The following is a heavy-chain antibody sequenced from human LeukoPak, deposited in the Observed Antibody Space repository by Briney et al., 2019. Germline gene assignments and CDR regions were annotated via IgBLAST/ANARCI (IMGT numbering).Heavy chain of an antibody. J-gene: IGHJ4*02. V-gene: IGHV3-21*01. Sequence: GGSLRLSCAAFGFTFSGYSMDWVRQAPGKGLEWVSSISSSSSYIYYADSVKGRFTISRDNAKNSLYLQMNSLRAEDTAVYYCARRRGTVMVNWYFDYWGQGTLVTVSS. D-gene: IGHD5-18*01. CDR2: ISSSSSYI. CDR1: GFTFSGYS. CDR3: ARRRGTVMVNWYFDY.